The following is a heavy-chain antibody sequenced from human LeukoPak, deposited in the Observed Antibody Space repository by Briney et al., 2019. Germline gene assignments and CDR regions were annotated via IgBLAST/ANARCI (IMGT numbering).Heavy chain of an antibody. CDR3: ARAGKQWLDAFDI. D-gene: IGHD6-19*01. CDR2: IYYSGST. CDR1: GGSISSGSYY. J-gene: IGHJ3*02. Sequence: SETLSLTCTVSGGSISSGSYYWSWIRQPPGKGLEWIGYIYYSGSTNYNPSLKSRVTISVDTSKNQFSLKLSSVTAADTAVYYCARAGKQWLDAFDIWGQGTMVTVSS. V-gene: IGHV4-61*01.